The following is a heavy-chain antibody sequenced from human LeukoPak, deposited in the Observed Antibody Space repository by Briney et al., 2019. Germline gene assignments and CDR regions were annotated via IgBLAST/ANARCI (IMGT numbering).Heavy chain of an antibody. CDR2: ISGSGGST. J-gene: IGHJ3*02. D-gene: IGHD6-19*01. Sequence: GGSLGLSCAASGFTFSSYAMNWVRQAPGKGLEWVSTISGSGGSTYYADSVKGRFTISRGNSKNTLYLQMNSLRAEDTAVYYCAKGMAGTLLDAFDIWGQGTMVTVSS. V-gene: IGHV3-23*01. CDR3: AKGMAGTLLDAFDI. CDR1: GFTFSSYA.